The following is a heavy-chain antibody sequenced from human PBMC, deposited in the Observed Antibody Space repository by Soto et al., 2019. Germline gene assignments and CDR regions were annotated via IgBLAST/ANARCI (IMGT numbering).Heavy chain of an antibody. CDR2: VNAGNGNT. J-gene: IGHJ4*02. CDR1: GYTFTSYA. V-gene: IGHV1-3*01. CDR3: ARGPGGPDGPGDY. D-gene: IGHD2-15*01. Sequence: QVQLVQSGAEVKKPGASVKVSCKASGYTFTSYAMHWVRQAPGQRLEWMGWVNAGNGNTKYSQKFQGRVTITRDTSASTAYMELSSLRSEDTAVYYCARGPGGPDGPGDYWGQGTLVTVSS.